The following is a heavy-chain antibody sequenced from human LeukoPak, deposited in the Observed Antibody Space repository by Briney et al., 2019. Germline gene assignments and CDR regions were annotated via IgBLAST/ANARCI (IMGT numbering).Heavy chain of an antibody. CDR3: ARPLGQLRDGYSS. D-gene: IGHD5-24*01. Sequence: GESLELYRKCSGYSFTSYWIGWVRQMPGKGLEWMGIIYPGDSDTRYSPSFQGQVTISADKSISTAYLQWSSLKASATAMYYCARPLGQLRDGYSSWGQGTLVTVSS. CDR1: GYSFTSYW. J-gene: IGHJ5*02. V-gene: IGHV5-51*01. CDR2: IYPGDSDT.